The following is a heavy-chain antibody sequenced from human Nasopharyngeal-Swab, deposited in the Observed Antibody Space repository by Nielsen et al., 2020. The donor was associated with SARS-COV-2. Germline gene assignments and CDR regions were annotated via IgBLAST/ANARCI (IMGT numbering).Heavy chain of an antibody. Sequence: ASVKVSCKASGYTFTSYYMHWVRQAPGQGLEWMGIINPSGGSTSYAQKFQGRVTMTTDTSTSTAYMELRSLRSDDTAVYYCARDGLDFGVVIMGDDWYYGMDVWGQGTTVTVSS. V-gene: IGHV1-46*01. CDR2: INPSGGST. D-gene: IGHD3-3*01. J-gene: IGHJ6*02. CDR3: ARDGLDFGVVIMGDDWYYGMDV. CDR1: GYTFTSYY.